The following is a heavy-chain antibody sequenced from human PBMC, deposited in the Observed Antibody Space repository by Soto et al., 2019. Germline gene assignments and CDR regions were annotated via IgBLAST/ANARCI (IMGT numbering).Heavy chain of an antibody. CDR2: INHSGST. J-gene: IGHJ5*02. V-gene: IGHV4-34*01. D-gene: IGHD2-2*02. CDR3: AREAITYCSSTSCYRGWFDP. CDR1: GGSFSGYY. Sequence: QVQLQQWGAGLLKPSETLSLTCAVYGGSFSGYYWSWIRQPPGKGLEWIGEINHSGSTNYNPSLKSRVNISVDTSKNQFSLKLSSVTAADTAVYYCAREAITYCSSTSCYRGWFDPWGQGTLVTVSS.